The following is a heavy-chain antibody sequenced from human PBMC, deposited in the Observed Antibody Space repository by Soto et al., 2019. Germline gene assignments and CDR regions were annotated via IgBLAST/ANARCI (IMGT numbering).Heavy chain of an antibody. Sequence: GGSLRLSCAASGFTFSNYRMSWVRQAPGKGLEWVSAISGSGGSTYYADSVKGRFTISRDNSKNTLYLQMNSLRAEDTAVYYCAKGRIAAAGAFDYWGQGTLVTVSS. J-gene: IGHJ4*02. CDR2: ISGSGGST. CDR3: AKGRIAAAGAFDY. CDR1: GFTFSNYR. D-gene: IGHD6-13*01. V-gene: IGHV3-23*01.